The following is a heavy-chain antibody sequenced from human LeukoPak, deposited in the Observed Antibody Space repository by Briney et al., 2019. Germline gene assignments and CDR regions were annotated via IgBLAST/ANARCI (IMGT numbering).Heavy chain of an antibody. Sequence: PGGSLRLSCAVSGFTFSSYRMSWVRQAPGKGLEWVSSISTSSSSKYYADSVKGRFTISRDNAKNSLDLQMNSLRAEDTAVYYCARGYYYQTSGRSQFYFDYWGQGTLVTVPS. V-gene: IGHV3-21*01. CDR2: ISTSSSSK. CDR1: GFTFSSYR. D-gene: IGHD3-22*01. J-gene: IGHJ4*02. CDR3: ARGYYYQTSGRSQFYFDY.